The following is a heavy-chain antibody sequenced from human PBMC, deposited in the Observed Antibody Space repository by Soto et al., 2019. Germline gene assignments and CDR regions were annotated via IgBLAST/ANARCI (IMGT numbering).Heavy chain of an antibody. CDR1: ECNIRNYG. Sequence: GVSNRVSRTAAECNIRNYGSSWVRQDRGKGLEWVSTISGSGGGTNYGDSVKGRFTISRDNSKNTLYLQMNSLRAEDTAVYYCAKGSVTFDSWGQGTLVTVSS. CDR3: AKGSVTFDS. D-gene: IGHD4-4*01. V-gene: IGHV3-23*01. J-gene: IGHJ4*02. CDR2: ISGSGGGT.